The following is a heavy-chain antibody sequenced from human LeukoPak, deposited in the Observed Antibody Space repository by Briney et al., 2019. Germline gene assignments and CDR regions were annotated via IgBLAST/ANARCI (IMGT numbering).Heavy chain of an antibody. V-gene: IGHV4-39*02. Sequence: SETLSLTCTVSGGSISSSSYYWGWIRQPPGKGLEWIGSIYYSGSTYYNPSLKSRVTISVDTSKNQFSLKLSSVTAADTAVYYCAREGGVATVTTYYYYYYMDVWGKGTTVTVSS. CDR2: IYYSGST. D-gene: IGHD4-17*01. CDR1: GGSISSSSYY. J-gene: IGHJ6*03. CDR3: AREGGVATVTTYYYYYYMDV.